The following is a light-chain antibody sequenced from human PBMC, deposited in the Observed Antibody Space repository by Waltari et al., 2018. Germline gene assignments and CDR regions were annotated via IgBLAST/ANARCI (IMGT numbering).Light chain of an antibody. CDR2: DAS. Sequence: EIVLTQSPGTLSASPWERVTLSCRASQSVTRTLAWYQQKPGQAPRLLIYDASTRATGIPDRFSGSGSGTDFSLTISRLEPEDFAVYYCQKYGTLPATFGQGTKVEIK. CDR3: QKYGTLPAT. V-gene: IGKV3-20*01. J-gene: IGKJ1*01. CDR1: QSVTRT.